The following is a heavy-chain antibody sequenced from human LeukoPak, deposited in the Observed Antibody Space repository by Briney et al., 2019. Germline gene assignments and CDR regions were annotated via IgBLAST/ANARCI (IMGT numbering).Heavy chain of an antibody. Sequence: PGGSLRLSCAASGFTFSSYAMSWVRQAPGKGLEWVSAVSGSGGSTYYADSVKGRFTISRDNSKNTLYLQMNSLRAEDTAVYYCAKATMIVVAGGPAFDIWGQGTMVTVSS. CDR3: AKATMIVVAGGPAFDI. CDR1: GFTFSSYA. D-gene: IGHD3-22*01. CDR2: VSGSGGST. J-gene: IGHJ3*02. V-gene: IGHV3-23*01.